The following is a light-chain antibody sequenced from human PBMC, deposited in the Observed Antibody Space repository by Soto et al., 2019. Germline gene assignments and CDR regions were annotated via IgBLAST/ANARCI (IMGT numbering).Light chain of an antibody. CDR3: TSYAGRNTWV. CDR2: DVS. J-gene: IGLJ3*02. CDR1: SSDVGGYNY. Sequence: QSALTQPPSASGSPGQSVTISCTGTSSDVGGYNYVSWYQQHPGKAPKLMIYDVSKRPSGVPDRFSGSKSGNTASLTVSGLQAEDEADYYCTSYAGRNTWVFGGGTNLTVL. V-gene: IGLV2-8*01.